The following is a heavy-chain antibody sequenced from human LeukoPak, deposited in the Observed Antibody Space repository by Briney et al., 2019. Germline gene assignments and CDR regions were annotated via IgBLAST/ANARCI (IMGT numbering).Heavy chain of an antibody. V-gene: IGHV4-39*07. J-gene: IGHJ5*02. Sequence: MPSETLSLTCTVSGGSISSSSYYWGWIRQPPGKGLEWIGSIYYSGSTYYNPSLKSRVTISVDTSKNQFSLKLSSVTAADTAVYYCARWYYGSGSYIQKKNWFDPWGQGTLVTVSS. CDR3: ARWYYGSGSYIQKKNWFDP. CDR2: IYYSGST. CDR1: GGSISSSSYY. D-gene: IGHD3-10*01.